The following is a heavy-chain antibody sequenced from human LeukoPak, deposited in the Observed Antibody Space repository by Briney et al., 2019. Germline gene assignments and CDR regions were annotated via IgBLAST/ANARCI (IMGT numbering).Heavy chain of an antibody. CDR2: IYNSGST. CDR1: GGSITSDS. CDR3: ARGKDYYDSSGFFFYAVDI. D-gene: IGHD3-22*01. V-gene: IGHV4-59*01. J-gene: IGHJ3*02. Sequence: SETLSLTCTVSGGSITSDSWSWIRQPPGKGLEWIGYIYNSGSTISHPSLKSRVTLSVDTSKNQISLKLTPVTAADTAVYYCARGKDYYDSSGFFFYAVDIWGQGTMVSVSS.